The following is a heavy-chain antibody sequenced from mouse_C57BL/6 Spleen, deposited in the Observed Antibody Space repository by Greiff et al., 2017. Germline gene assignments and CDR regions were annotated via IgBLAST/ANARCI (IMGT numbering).Heavy chain of an antibody. J-gene: IGHJ1*03. CDR3: ARRLEGYFDV. D-gene: IGHD2-4*01. CDR2: INPNNGGT. CDR1: GYTFTDYY. V-gene: IGHV1-26*01. Sequence: VQLQQSGPELVKPGASVKISCKASGYTFTDYYMNWVKQSHGKSLEWIGDINPNNGGTSYSQKFKGKATLTVDKSSSTAYMELRSLTSEDSAVYYCARRLEGYFDVWGTGTTVTVSS.